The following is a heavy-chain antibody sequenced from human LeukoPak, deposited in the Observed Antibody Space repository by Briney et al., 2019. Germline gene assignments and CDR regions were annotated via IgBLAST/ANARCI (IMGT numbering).Heavy chain of an antibody. Sequence: PGGSLRLSCAASGFTFTNAWMSWVRQAPGKGLEWIGRIKSRTDGGTTDYAAPVKDRFSISRDGSKDTLYLQMNSLKTEDIAVYYCVTEYYGAYNYWGQGALVTVSS. CDR1: GFTFTNAW. CDR3: VTEYYGAYNY. D-gene: IGHD4-17*01. CDR2: IKSRTDGGTT. V-gene: IGHV3-15*01. J-gene: IGHJ4*02.